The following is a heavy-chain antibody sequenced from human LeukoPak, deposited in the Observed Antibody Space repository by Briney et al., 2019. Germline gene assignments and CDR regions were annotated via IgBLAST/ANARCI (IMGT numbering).Heavy chain of an antibody. D-gene: IGHD5-12*01. V-gene: IGHV3-48*03. CDR2: ISNSGNTM. CDR1: GFTFRSYE. Sequence: SGGSLRLSCAASGFTFRSYEMIWVRQAPGKGLEWVSYISNSGNTMYYADSVKGRFTISRDNAKNSLYLQMNSLRAEDTVVYYCARVQYSGVDLTGAFDNWGQGTLVTVSS. J-gene: IGHJ4*02. CDR3: ARVQYSGVDLTGAFDN.